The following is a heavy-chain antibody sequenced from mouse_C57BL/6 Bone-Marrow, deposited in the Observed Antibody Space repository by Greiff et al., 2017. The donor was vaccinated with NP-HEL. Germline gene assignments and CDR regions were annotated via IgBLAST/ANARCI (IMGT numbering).Heavy chain of an antibody. D-gene: IGHD1-1*01. J-gene: IGHJ3*01. CDR1: GYTFTSYW. Sequence: VKLMESGAELVMPGASVKLSCKASGYTFTSYWMHWVKQRPGQGLEWIGEIDPSDSYTNYNQKFKGKSTLTVDKSSSTAYMQLSSLTSEDSAVYYCARLYYGAWFAYWGQGTLVTVSA. CDR3: ARLYYGAWFAY. V-gene: IGHV1-69*01. CDR2: IDPSDSYT.